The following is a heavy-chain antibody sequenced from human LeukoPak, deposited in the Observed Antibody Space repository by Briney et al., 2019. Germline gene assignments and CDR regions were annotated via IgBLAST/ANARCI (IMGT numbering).Heavy chain of an antibody. Sequence: GASVKVSCKASGFTFSSSAMQWVRQALGQRLEWIGWIVVGSGNTNYAQKFQERVTITRDMSTSTAYMELSSLRSEDTAVYYCAADLAYGGYGVYFDHWGQGTLVTVSS. V-gene: IGHV1-58*02. CDR1: GFTFSSSA. CDR2: IVVGSGNT. D-gene: IGHD5-12*01. J-gene: IGHJ4*02. CDR3: AADLAYGGYGVYFDH.